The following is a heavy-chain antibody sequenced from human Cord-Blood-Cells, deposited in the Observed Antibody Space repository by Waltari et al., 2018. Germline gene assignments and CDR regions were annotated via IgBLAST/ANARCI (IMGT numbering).Heavy chain of an antibody. CDR3: ARGALGGGAPFYFDY. D-gene: IGHD2-15*01. Sequence: EVQLVESGGALVKPGASLRPSSAASGVTVSSYSMNWVRPAPGKGLEWVSSISSSSSYIYYADSVKGRFTISRDNAKNSLYLQMNSLRAEDTAVYYCARGALGGGAPFYFDYWGQGTLVTVSS. CDR2: ISSSSSYI. J-gene: IGHJ4*02. V-gene: IGHV3-21*01. CDR1: GVTVSSYS.